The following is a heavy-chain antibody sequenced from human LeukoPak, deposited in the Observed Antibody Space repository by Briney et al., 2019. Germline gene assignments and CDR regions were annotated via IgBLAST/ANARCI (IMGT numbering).Heavy chain of an antibody. CDR2: INTDGTIV. CDR3: TRTAGMEVPSSTKWYLWYDP. CDR1: GFTFSHYW. Sequence: GGSLRLSCAASGFTFSHYWMHWVRQDAGKGLLLVAHINTDGTIVRYAESVQGRFTISRDNAKNTVFLQMNNLGAEDTAVYYCTRTAGMEVPSSTKWYLWYDPWGQGTPVIVSS. D-gene: IGHD2-2*01. J-gene: IGHJ5*02. V-gene: IGHV3-74*01.